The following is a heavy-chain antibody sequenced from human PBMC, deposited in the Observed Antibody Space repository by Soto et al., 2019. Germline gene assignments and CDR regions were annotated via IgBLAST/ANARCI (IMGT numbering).Heavy chain of an antibody. Sequence: KPSETLSLTCTVSGDSITRSNFYWGWIRQPPGKGLEWLGSIFYSGSTFYNPALKSRVTFSVDTSKNHFSLKLSSVTAADTAVYYCERHKTTLLTVVSAFDPWGQGTRVTVSS. CDR1: GDSITRSNFY. CDR3: ERHKTTLLTVVSAFDP. V-gene: IGHV4-39*02. D-gene: IGHD3-22*01. CDR2: IFYSGST. J-gene: IGHJ5*02.